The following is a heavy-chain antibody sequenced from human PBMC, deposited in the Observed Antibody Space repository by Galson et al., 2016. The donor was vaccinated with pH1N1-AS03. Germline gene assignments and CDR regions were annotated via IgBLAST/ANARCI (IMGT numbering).Heavy chain of an antibody. Sequence: ETLSLTCSVSGASIRTHYWSWIRQLPGRGLEWIGYIYSSGNTDYNPSLKSRVTISLDTSKSQFSLNLRSVTAADTAMYYCATGYCSGGSCQSRMGYYGMDVWGQGIMVTVSS. CDR2: IYSSGNT. J-gene: IGHJ6*02. D-gene: IGHD2-15*01. CDR1: GASIRTHY. CDR3: ATGYCSGGSCQSRMGYYGMDV. V-gene: IGHV4-59*11.